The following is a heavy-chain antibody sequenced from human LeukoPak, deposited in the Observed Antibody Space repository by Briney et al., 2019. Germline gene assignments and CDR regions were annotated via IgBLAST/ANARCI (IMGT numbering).Heavy chain of an antibody. Sequence: PSETLSLTCTVSGGSISSGSYYWSCIRQPAGKGLEWIVRIYTSGSTNYNPSLKSRVTISVDTSKNQFSLKLSSVTAADTAVYYCARDGIITMVRGVISPEKAFDIWGQGTMVTVSS. J-gene: IGHJ3*02. D-gene: IGHD3-10*01. V-gene: IGHV4-61*02. CDR2: IYTSGST. CDR1: GGSISSGSYY. CDR3: ARDGIITMVRGVISPEKAFDI.